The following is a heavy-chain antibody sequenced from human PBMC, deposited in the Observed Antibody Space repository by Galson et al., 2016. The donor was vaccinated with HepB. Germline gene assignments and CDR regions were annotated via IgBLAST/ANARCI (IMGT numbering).Heavy chain of an antibody. CDR1: GFTFSAYW. CDR3: VSGYTSGI. V-gene: IGHV3-7*01. D-gene: IGHD6-19*01. Sequence: SLRLSCAASGFTFSAYWMAWIRQAPGKGLEWVANTNQDGSGKHYVDSATGRFTVSSDNAKNSVVLDMNSLRAEDTAVYYCVSGYTSGIWGQGTTVTVSS. J-gene: IGHJ3*01. CDR2: TNQDGSGK.